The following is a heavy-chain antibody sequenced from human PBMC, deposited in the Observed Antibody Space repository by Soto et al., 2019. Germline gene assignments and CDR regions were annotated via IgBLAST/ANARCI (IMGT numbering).Heavy chain of an antibody. CDR3: AKEAATDYYYYGMDV. CDR1: GFTFSSYG. J-gene: IGHJ6*02. CDR2: ISYDGSNK. V-gene: IGHV3-30*18. Sequence: GGSLRLSCAASGFTFSSYGMHWVRQAPGKGLEWVAVISYDGSNKYYADSVKGRFTISRDNSKNTLYLQMNSLRAEDSAVYYCAKEAATDYYYYGMDVWGQGTTVTVSS. D-gene: IGHD2-15*01.